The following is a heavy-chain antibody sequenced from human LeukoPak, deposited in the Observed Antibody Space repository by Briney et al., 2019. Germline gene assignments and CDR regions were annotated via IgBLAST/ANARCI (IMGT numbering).Heavy chain of an antibody. CDR2: IYTGGSK. CDR3: ARETYYYDSSGYYHGYFDY. D-gene: IGHD3-22*01. V-gene: IGHV3-53*01. CDR1: GFTVSSNY. J-gene: IGHJ4*02. Sequence: GGSLRLSCAASGFTVSSNYMSWVRQAPGKGLEWVSVIYTGGSKYYADTVKGRFTISRDNSKNTLYLQMNSLRAEDTAIYYCARETYYYDSSGYYHGYFDYWGQGTLVTVSS.